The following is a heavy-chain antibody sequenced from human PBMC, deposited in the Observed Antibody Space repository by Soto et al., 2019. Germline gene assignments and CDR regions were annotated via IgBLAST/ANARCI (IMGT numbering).Heavy chain of an antibody. CDR1: VGSISSSSYY. J-gene: IGHJ5*02. Sequence: KASETLSLTCTVSVGSISSSSYYWGRIRQPPGKGLVWIGSIYYSGSTYYNPSLKSRVTISVDTSKNQFSLKLSSVTAADTAVYYCARQAPYAITSNWFDPWGQGTLVTVSS. CDR2: IYYSGST. CDR3: ARQAPYAITSNWFDP. V-gene: IGHV4-39*01. D-gene: IGHD3-16*01.